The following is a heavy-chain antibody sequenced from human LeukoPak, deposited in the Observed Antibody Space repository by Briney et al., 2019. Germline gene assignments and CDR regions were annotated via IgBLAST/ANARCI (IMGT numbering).Heavy chain of an antibody. CDR1: GFTFSSYE. J-gene: IGHJ6*04. Sequence: QTGGSLRLSCAASGFTFSSYEMNWVRHAPGKGLVWVSYISSSGSTICYADSVKGRFTISRDNAKNSLYLQMNSLRAEDTAVYYCAELGITMIGDVWGKGTTVTISS. D-gene: IGHD3-10*02. V-gene: IGHV3-48*03. CDR2: ISSSGSTI. CDR3: AELGITMIGDV.